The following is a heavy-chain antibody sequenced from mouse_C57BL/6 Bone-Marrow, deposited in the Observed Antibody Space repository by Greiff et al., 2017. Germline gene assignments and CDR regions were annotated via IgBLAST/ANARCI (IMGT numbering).Heavy chain of an antibody. V-gene: IGHV1-80*01. Sequence: VQLQESGAELVKPGASVKISCKASGYAFSSYWMNWVKQRPGKGLEWIGQIYPGDGDTNYNGKFKGKATLTADKSSSTAYMQLSSLTSEDSAVYFCARSEYYGSGAMDYWGQGTSVTVSS. CDR3: ARSEYYGSGAMDY. J-gene: IGHJ4*01. CDR1: GYAFSSYW. D-gene: IGHD1-1*01. CDR2: IYPGDGDT.